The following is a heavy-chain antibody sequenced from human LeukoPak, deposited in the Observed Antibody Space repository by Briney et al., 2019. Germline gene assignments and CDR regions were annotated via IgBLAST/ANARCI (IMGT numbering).Heavy chain of an antibody. Sequence: EASETLSLTCAVYGGSFSGYYWSWIRQPPGKGLEWIGEINHSGSTNYNPSLKSRVTISVDTSKNQFSLKLSSVTAADTAVYYCAREQGGSYYDYWGQGTLVTVSS. CDR3: AREQGGSYYDY. J-gene: IGHJ4*02. CDR2: INHSGST. V-gene: IGHV4-34*01. CDR1: GGSFSGYY. D-gene: IGHD1-26*01.